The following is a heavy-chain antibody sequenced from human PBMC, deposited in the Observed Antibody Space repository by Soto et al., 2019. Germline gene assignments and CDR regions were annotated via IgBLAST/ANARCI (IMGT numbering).Heavy chain of an antibody. J-gene: IGHJ6*02. CDR1: GGTFSSYA. CDR2: IIPIFGTA. D-gene: IGHD3-22*01. Sequence: QVQQVQSGAEVKKPGSSVKVSCKASGGTFSSYAISWVRQAPGQGLEWMGGIIPIFGTANYAQKFQGRVTITADESTSTAFMQLSSLRSEDMAVYYCARNTYYYDSSGYYYYYYGMDVWGQGTTVTVSS. V-gene: IGHV1-69*12. CDR3: ARNTYYYDSSGYYYYYYGMDV.